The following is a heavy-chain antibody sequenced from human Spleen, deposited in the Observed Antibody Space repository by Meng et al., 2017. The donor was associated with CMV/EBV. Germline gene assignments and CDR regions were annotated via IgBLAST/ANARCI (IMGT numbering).Heavy chain of an antibody. Sequence: FISFYSFNWLRQPAGSALEWIGHIHAPGNTTYNPSLKSRLTMSVDTSKNQFSLNLNSLTAADTAVSFSATNGGGRYYQLPRFNLWGVWGQGALVTVSS. CDR3: ATNGGGRYYQLPRFNLWGV. CDR2: IHAPGNT. J-gene: IGHJ4*02. D-gene: IGHD2-2*01. V-gene: IGHV4-4*07. CDR1: FISFYS.